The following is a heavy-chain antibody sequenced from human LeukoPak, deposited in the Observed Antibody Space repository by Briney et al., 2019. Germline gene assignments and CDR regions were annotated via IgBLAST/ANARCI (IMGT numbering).Heavy chain of an antibody. CDR1: GYTFSSYG. CDR2: INAYNGNT. CDR3: ARRQGTTLNFDY. J-gene: IGHJ4*02. Sequence: ASVKVSCKASGYTFSSYGFSWVRQAPGQGLEWMGWINAYNGNTNYAQNLQGRVTMTTDTSTSTAYMELRSLRSDDMAVYYCARRQGTTLNFDYWGQGTLVTVSS. V-gene: IGHV1-18*03. D-gene: IGHD1-1*01.